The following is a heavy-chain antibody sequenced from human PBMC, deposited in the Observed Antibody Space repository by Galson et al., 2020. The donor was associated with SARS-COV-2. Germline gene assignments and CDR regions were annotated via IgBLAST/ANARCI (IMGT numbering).Heavy chain of an antibody. CDR1: GFTFNTYA. CDR3: ASSETAVHRAYS. J-gene: IGHJ5*02. V-gene: IGHV3-30-3*01. D-gene: IGHD3-16*01. Sequence: AGSLRLSCAVSGFTFNTYAMHWVRQAPGKGLEWVAVISYDGGNKYYADSVKGRFSISRDNSKSTLFLHLNSMRPEDTAVYYCASSETAVHRAYSWCQGTLVTVAS. CDR2: ISYDGGNK.